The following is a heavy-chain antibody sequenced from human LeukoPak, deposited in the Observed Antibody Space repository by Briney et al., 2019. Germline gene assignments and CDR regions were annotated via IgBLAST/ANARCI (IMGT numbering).Heavy chain of an antibody. J-gene: IGHJ4*02. CDR3: ARDIAVAGTSLDY. CDR2: ISYDGGNK. Sequence: PGRSLRLSCAASGFTFSSYAMHWVRQAPGKGLEWVAVISYDGGNKYYADSVKGRFTISRDNSKNTLYLQMNSLRAEDTAVYYCARDIAVAGTSLDYWGQGTLVTVSS. V-gene: IGHV3-30*04. D-gene: IGHD6-19*01. CDR1: GFTFSSYA.